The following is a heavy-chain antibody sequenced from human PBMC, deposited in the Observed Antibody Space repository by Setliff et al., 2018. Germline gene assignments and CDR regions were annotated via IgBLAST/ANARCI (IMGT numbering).Heavy chain of an antibody. CDR3: ARDADHYDTDENPTFDY. D-gene: IGHD3-9*01. Sequence: ASVKVSCKASGYTFTNYGISWVRQAPGQGLEWMGYIKSYNGDTYFARNLQGRLSMTTDASSSTAYMELTSLRSDDTAMYYCARDADHYDTDENPTFDYWGQGTLVTVSS. J-gene: IGHJ4*02. CDR2: IKSYNGDT. CDR1: GYTFTNYG. V-gene: IGHV1-18*01.